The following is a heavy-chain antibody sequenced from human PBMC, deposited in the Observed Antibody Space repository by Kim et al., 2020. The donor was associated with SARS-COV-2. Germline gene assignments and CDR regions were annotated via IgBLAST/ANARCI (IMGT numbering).Heavy chain of an antibody. CDR2: IKSKTDGGTT. CDR3: TTKASELRYFDYYYYGIDV. Sequence: GGSLRLSCAASGFTFSNAWMSWVRQAPGKGLEWVGRIKSKTDGGTTDYAAPVKGRFTISRDDSKNTLYLQMNSLKTEDTAVYYCTTKASELRYFDYYYYGIDVWGQGTTVTVSS. V-gene: IGHV3-15*01. CDR1: GFTFSNAW. J-gene: IGHJ6*02. D-gene: IGHD3-9*01.